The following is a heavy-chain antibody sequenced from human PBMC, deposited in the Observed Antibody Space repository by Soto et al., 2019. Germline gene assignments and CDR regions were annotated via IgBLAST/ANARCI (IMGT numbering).Heavy chain of an antibody. CDR3: ATGEVVPAYPNWLDT. CDR1: GGTIRTYT. J-gene: IGHJ5*02. Sequence: VQLVQSGPELKKPGSSVKVSCRASGGTIRTYTISWVRQAPGQGLEWMGAFIPIFPAPNFAQKFKDRLTITADDSTKTAFMELSSLTSEDTALYYCATGEVVPAYPNWLDTWGQGSLVTVSS. V-gene: IGHV1-69*12. CDR2: FIPIFPAP. D-gene: IGHD2-15*01.